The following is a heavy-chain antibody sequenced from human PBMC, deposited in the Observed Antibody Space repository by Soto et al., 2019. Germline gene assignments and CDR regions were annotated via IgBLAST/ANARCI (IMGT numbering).Heavy chain of an antibody. V-gene: IGHV4-30-2*01. D-gene: IGHD4-4*01. CDR3: ATQSYSNSGAYYYYAMDV. CDR1: GGSISSGGYS. CDR2: IYQSGST. Sequence: PSETLSLTCAVSGGSISSGGYSGSWIRQPPGKGLEWIGYIYQSGSTYYNPSLKSRVTISVDRSRNQFSLKLSSVTAADTAVYFCATQSYSNSGAYYYYAMDVWGQGTTVTVSS. J-gene: IGHJ6*02.